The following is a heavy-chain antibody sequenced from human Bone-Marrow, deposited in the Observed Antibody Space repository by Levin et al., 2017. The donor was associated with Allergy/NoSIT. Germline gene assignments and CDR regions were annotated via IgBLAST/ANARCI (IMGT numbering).Heavy chain of an antibody. D-gene: IGHD2-8*02. CDR2: INAGNGDT. Sequence: GESLKISCKASGYTFSNYIIHWMRQAPGQRLEWMGWINAGNGDTRYSQILQGRVTITRDTSATTGYMEVTNLGSGDTAVYYCARGGYCSRGVCYGLDSWGQGTLVTVSS. V-gene: IGHV1-3*01. CDR1: GYTFSNYI. J-gene: IGHJ4*02. CDR3: ARGGYCSRGVCYGLDS.